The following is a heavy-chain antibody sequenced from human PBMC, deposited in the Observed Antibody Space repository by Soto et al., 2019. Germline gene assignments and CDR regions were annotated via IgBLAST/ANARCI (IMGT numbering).Heavy chain of an antibody. D-gene: IGHD2-21*01. CDR2: INYKSHI. CDR1: GFTFSSYS. Sequence: EVQPVESGGGLVKPGGSLRLSCAASGFTFSSYSMNWVRQAPGKGLEWVSSINYKSHIDYADSVKGRFTISRDNAKNSLYLQMNSLRAEDTAVYFCARDLIYAGYYYYMDVWGIGTTVTVSS. CDR3: ARDLIYAGYYYYMDV. J-gene: IGHJ6*03. V-gene: IGHV3-21*01.